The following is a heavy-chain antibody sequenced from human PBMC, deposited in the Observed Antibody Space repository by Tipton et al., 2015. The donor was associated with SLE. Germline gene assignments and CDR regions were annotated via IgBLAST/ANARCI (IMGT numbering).Heavy chain of an antibody. CDR2: ITWNSADI. J-gene: IGHJ1*01. Sequence: RSLRLSCAASGFTFDDYAMHWVRQVPGKGLEWVSGITWNSADIGYADSVKGRFTIPRDNAKNALYLQINSLKPEDTALYYCVKDFNDYKDFWGQGTLVTVSS. CDR3: VKDFNDYKDF. V-gene: IGHV3-9*01. CDR1: GFTFDDYA. D-gene: IGHD4/OR15-4a*01.